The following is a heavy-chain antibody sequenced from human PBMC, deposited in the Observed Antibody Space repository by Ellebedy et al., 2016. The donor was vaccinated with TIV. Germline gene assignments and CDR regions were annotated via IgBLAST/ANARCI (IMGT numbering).Heavy chain of an antibody. D-gene: IGHD3-10*01. Sequence: GGSLRLXXAASGFTFSSYSMNWVRQAPGKGLEWVSYISSSSSTIYYADSVKGRFTISRDNAKNSLYLQMNSLRAEDTAVYYCARDRRSGSYYSPYWYFDLWGRGTLVTVSS. CDR2: ISSSSSTI. V-gene: IGHV3-48*04. CDR1: GFTFSSYS. J-gene: IGHJ2*01. CDR3: ARDRRSGSYYSPYWYFDL.